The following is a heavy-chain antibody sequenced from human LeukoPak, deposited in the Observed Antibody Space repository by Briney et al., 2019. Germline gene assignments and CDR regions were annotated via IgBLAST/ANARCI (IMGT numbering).Heavy chain of an antibody. J-gene: IGHJ4*02. CDR2: IRYDGSNK. V-gene: IGHV3-30*02. CDR1: GFTFSSYG. CDR3: AKANVDTAMPFDY. D-gene: IGHD5-18*01. Sequence: GGSLRLSCAASGFTFSSYGMHWVRQAPGKGLEWVAFIRYDGSNKYYADSVKGRFTISRDNSKNTLYLQMNSLRAEDTAVYYCAKANVDTAMPFDYWGQGTLVTVSS.